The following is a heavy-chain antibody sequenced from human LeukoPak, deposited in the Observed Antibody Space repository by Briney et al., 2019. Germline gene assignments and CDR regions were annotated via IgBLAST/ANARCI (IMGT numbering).Heavy chain of an antibody. Sequence: GGSLRLSCAASGFTFSDYYMSWVRQAPGKGLEWISYISSSGSTMYYADSVKRRFTISRDNAKNSLYLQMNSLRAEDTAVYYCTRDQEGRVVAGDYWGQGTVVAVSS. V-gene: IGHV3-11*01. CDR3: TRDQEGRVVAGDY. J-gene: IGHJ4*02. CDR2: ISSSGSTM. CDR1: GFTFSDYY. D-gene: IGHD6-19*01.